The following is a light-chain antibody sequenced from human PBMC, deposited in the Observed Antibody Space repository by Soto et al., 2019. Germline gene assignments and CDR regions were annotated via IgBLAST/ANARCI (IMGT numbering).Light chain of an antibody. CDR3: QQYGSSGT. CDR2: GAS. J-gene: IGKJ1*01. Sequence: DIVLPQSPGTLSLSPGERASVSCRASQSVSSNYLAWYQQKPGQAPRLLIYGASNRATGIPDRFSGSGSGTDFTLTISRLEPEDFAVYYCQQYGSSGTFGQGTKVDIK. CDR1: QSVSSNY. V-gene: IGKV3-20*01.